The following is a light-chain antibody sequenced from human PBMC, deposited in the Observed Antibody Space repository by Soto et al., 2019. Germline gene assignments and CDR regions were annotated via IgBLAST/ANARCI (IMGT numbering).Light chain of an antibody. J-gene: IGLJ1*01. CDR1: GSDVGGYKY. CDR2: DVS. CDR3: SSYASSSPFV. V-gene: IGLV2-14*01. Sequence: QSALTQPASVSGSPGQSITISCTGTGSDVGGYKYVSWYQQLPGKAPKLMIYDVSYRPSGVSGRFSGSKSGNTASLIISGLQAEDEADYYCSSYASSSPFVFGTGTKVTVL.